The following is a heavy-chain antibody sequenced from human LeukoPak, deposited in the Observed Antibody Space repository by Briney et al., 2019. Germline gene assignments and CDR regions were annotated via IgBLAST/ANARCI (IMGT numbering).Heavy chain of an antibody. Sequence: PGGSLRLSCAASGFTFSSYGMHWVRQAPGKGLGWVAFLRYDGSNKYYADSVEGRFTISRDNSKNTLYLQMNSLRAEDTAVYYCAKDSPPVGYYDSSGYPGAFDIWGQGTMVTVSS. CDR3: AKDSPPVGYYDSSGYPGAFDI. D-gene: IGHD3-22*01. V-gene: IGHV3-30*02. J-gene: IGHJ3*02. CDR2: LRYDGSNK. CDR1: GFTFSSYG.